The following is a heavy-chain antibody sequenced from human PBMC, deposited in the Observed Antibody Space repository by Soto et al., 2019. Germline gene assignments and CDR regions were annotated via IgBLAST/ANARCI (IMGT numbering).Heavy chain of an antibody. J-gene: IGHJ4*02. CDR2: IIPIFGTA. CDR3: ARGRDGYNYVNLDY. CDR1: GGTFSSYA. D-gene: IGHD5-12*01. Sequence: QVQLVQSGAEVKKPGSSVKVSCKASGGTFSSYAISWVRQAPGQGLEWIGGIIPIFGTANYAQKFQGRATITADESTSTAYMELSSLRSEDTAVYYCARGRDGYNYVNLDYWGQGTLVTVSS. V-gene: IGHV1-69*01.